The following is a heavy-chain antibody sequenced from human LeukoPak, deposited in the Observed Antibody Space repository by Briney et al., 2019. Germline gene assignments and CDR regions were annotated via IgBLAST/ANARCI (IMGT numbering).Heavy chain of an antibody. V-gene: IGHV1-58*02. CDR1: GFTFTSSA. CDR3: AAYHYDPPPDFDY. CDR2: IVVGSGNT. Sequence: SVKVSCKASGFTFTSSAMQWVRQARGQRLEWIGWIVVGSGNTNYAQKFQERVTITRDMSTSTAYMELSSLRSEDTAVYYCAAYHYDPPPDFDYWGQGTLVTVSS. D-gene: IGHD3-22*01. J-gene: IGHJ4*02.